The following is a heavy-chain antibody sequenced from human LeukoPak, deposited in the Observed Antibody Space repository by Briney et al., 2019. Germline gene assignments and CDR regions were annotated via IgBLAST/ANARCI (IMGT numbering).Heavy chain of an antibody. V-gene: IGHV3-21*01. D-gene: IGHD3-10*01. J-gene: IGHJ6*04. CDR1: GFTFSSYS. CDR3: ARPILLRFGELTVDV. CDR2: ISSSSSYI. Sequence: GGSLRLSCAASGFTFSSYSMNWVRQAPGKGLEWVSSISSSSSYIYYADSVKGRFTISRDNAKNSLYLQMNSLRAEDTAVYYCARPILLRFGELTVDVWGKGTTVTVSS.